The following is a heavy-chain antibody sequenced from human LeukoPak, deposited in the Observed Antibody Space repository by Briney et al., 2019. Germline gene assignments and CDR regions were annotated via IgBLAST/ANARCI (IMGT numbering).Heavy chain of an antibody. CDR2: INSDGSST. J-gene: IGHJ4*02. D-gene: IGHD3-22*01. CDR1: GFTFNTYW. V-gene: IGHV3-74*01. CDR3: GSLTVVAKDH. Sequence: PGGSLRLSCAASGFTFNTYWMHWVRQAPGKGLVGVAQINSDGSSTSYADSVKGRFTISRDNAKNTLYLQMINLRAEDTAVYYCGSLTVVAKDHWGQGTLVTVSS.